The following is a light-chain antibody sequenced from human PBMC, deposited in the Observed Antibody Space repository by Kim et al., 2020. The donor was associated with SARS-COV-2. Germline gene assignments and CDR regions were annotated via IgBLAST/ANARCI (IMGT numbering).Light chain of an antibody. J-gene: IGKJ1*01. V-gene: IGKV3-20*01. CDR2: DAS. CDR1: QSVSSSY. CDR3: QQYGKSPWT. Sequence: DIVLTQSPGTLSLSPGERATLSCRASQSVSSSYLAWYQQKPGQAPRLLIYDASSRATGIPDRLSGSGSGTDFTLTISRLEPEDFAVYYCQQYGKSPWTFGQGTKVDIK.